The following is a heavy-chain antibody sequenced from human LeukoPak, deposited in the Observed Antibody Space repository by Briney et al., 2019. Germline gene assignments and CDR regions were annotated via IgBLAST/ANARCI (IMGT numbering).Heavy chain of an antibody. D-gene: IGHD3-9*01. CDR1: GGSISSYY. J-gene: IGHJ4*02. Sequence: PSETLSLTCTVSGGSISSYYWSWIRQPPGKGLEWIGYIYYSGSTNYNPSLKSRVTISVDTSKNQFSLKLSSVTAADTAVYYCARGYYDILTGLRPFDYWGQGTLVTVSS. CDR2: IYYSGST. CDR3: ARGYYDILTGLRPFDY. V-gene: IGHV4-59*08.